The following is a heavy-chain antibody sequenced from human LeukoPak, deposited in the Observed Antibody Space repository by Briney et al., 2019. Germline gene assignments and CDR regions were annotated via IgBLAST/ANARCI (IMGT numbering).Heavy chain of an antibody. CDR3: AKQLGDIVATIGYFDY. Sequence: GRSLRLSCAASGFTFSSYGMHWVRQAPGKGLEWVAIISYDGSNKYYADSVKGRFTISRDNSKNTLYLQMNSLRAEDTAVYYCAKQLGDIVATIGYFDYWGQGTLVTVSS. D-gene: IGHD5-12*01. J-gene: IGHJ4*02. V-gene: IGHV3-30*18. CDR1: GFTFSSYG. CDR2: ISYDGSNK.